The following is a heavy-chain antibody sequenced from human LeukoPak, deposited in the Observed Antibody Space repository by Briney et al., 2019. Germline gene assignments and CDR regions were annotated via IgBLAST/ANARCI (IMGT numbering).Heavy chain of an antibody. Sequence: ASVKVSCKASGGTFSSYAISWVRQMPGRGLEWMGRIDPGDSYTHYSPSFQGHVTISADKSFNTAYLQWSSLKASDTAMYYCARFYCSSTSCYIDPWGQGTLVTVSS. CDR2: IDPGDSYT. CDR1: GGTFSSYA. V-gene: IGHV5-10-1*01. J-gene: IGHJ5*02. D-gene: IGHD2-2*02. CDR3: ARFYCSSTSCYIDP.